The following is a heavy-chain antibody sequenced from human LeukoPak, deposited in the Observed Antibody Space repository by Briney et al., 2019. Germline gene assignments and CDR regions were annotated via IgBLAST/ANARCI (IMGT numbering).Heavy chain of an antibody. Sequence: GGSLRLSCAASGFTFSSYSMNWVRQAPGKGLEWVSSISSSSSYIYYADSVKGRFTISRDNAKNSLYLQMNSLRAEDTAVYYCASPGIAAAGTGVWGQGTLVTVSS. CDR1: GFTFSSYS. CDR3: ASPGIAAAGTGV. J-gene: IGHJ4*02. V-gene: IGHV3-21*01. CDR2: ISSSSSYI. D-gene: IGHD6-13*01.